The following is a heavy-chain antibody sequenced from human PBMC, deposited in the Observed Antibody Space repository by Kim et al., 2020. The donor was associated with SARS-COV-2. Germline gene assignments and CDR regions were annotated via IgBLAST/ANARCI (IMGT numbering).Heavy chain of an antibody. D-gene: IGHD2-21*01. CDR3: ARVCSPKNSISYMDV. J-gene: IGHJ6*03. V-gene: IGHV3-11*01. Sequence: DSVKGRFTISRDNAKNSLYLQMNSLRAEDTAVYYCARVCSPKNSISYMDVWGKGTTVTVSS.